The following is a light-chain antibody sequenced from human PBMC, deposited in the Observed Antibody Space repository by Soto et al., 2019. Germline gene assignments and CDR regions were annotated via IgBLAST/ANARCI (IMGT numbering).Light chain of an antibody. Sequence: DIVMTQSPDSLAVSLGERATINCKSSQSVLYSSNNKDYLAWYQQKAGQPPKLLIYRASTRESGVPDRFSGSGSGTDFTLSISSLQAEDVAAYYCQQYYSNPITFGGGTKVEIK. J-gene: IGKJ4*01. CDR2: RAS. V-gene: IGKV4-1*01. CDR1: QSVLYSSNNKDY. CDR3: QQYYSNPIT.